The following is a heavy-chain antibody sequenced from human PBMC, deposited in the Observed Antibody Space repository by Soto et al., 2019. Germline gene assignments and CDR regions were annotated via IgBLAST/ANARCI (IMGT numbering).Heavy chain of an antibody. J-gene: IGHJ6*02. CDR3: ARRPKDYYYGMDV. Sequence: EVHLVQSGGGLVQPGGSLRLSCAASGFTFSSYEMHWVRQAPGKGLEWLSYITSSGSIIYYAGSVKGRFTISRDSANNSLYLQMNSLRAEDTAVYYCARRPKDYYYGMDVWGQGTTVTVSS. V-gene: IGHV3-48*03. CDR2: ITSSGSII. CDR1: GFTFSSYE.